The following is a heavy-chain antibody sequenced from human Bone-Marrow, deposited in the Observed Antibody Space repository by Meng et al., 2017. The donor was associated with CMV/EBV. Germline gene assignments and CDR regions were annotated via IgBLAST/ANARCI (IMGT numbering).Heavy chain of an antibody. J-gene: IGHJ5*02. CDR3: ARQLGYCSWSSCYLDNRFDP. CDR1: GFSFNVFG. D-gene: IGHD2-2*01. V-gene: IGHV3-33*05. Sequence: GGSLRLACATSGFSFNVFGMHWVSQAPGKGLEWVALISFEGSDKYYVDSVKGRFTISRDNAKNSLYLQMNSLGAEETAAYYCARQLGYCSWSSCYLDNRFDPWGQGTLVTVSS. CDR2: ISFEGSDK.